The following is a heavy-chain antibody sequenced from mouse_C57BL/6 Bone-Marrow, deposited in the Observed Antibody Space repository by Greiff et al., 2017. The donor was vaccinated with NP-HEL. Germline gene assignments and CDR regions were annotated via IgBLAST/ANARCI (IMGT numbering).Heavy chain of an antibody. CDR2: IRSKSSNYAT. Sequence: EVQLVESGGGLVQPKGSLKLSCAASGFTFNTYAMHWVRQAPGKGLEWVARIRSKSSNYATYYADSVKDRFTISRDDSQSMLYLQMNNLKTEDTAMYYCVREGLLPNLYAMDYWGQGTSVTVSS. J-gene: IGHJ4*01. CDR1: GFTFNTYA. CDR3: VREGLLPNLYAMDY. V-gene: IGHV10-3*01. D-gene: IGHD2-1*01.